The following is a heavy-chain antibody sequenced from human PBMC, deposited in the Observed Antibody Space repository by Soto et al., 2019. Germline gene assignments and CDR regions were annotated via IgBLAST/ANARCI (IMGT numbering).Heavy chain of an antibody. Sequence: LRLSCAASGFTFSTYAMSWVRQAPGKGLECIALIYSNGRTFYADSVTGRFTISRDNSQNTVSLQMNSLSAEDTATYYCAKWLRGGSYYCDYWGQRALVTVSS. CDR2: IYSNGRT. CDR1: GFTFSTYA. J-gene: IGHJ4*02. V-gene: IGHV3-23*05. D-gene: IGHD3-10*01. CDR3: AKWLRGGSYYCDY.